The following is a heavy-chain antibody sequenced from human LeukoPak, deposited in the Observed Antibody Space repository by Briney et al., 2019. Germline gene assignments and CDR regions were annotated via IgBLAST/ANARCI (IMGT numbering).Heavy chain of an antibody. J-gene: IGHJ4*02. V-gene: IGHV3-23*01. D-gene: IGHD5-18*01. Sequence: VRPGGSLRLSCAASGFTFSTYVMSWVRQAPGKGLEWVSGSSASGVSTYYADSVKGRFTVSRDNSKNTMYLQMNSLRVEDTAIYYCAKPQRGDKTQNDYWGQGTLVTVSS. CDR1: GFTFSTYV. CDR2: SSASGVST. CDR3: AKPQRGDKTQNDY.